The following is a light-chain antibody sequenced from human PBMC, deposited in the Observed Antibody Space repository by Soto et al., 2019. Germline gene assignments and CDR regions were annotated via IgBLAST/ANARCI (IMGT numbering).Light chain of an antibody. CDR3: ETWDSNTRV. Sequence: QPVLTQSSSASASLGSSVKLTCTLSSGHSSYIIAWHQQKPGKAPRYLMKLEGSGSYNKRSGVPDRFSGSSSGADRYLTISNLQFEDEADYYCETWDSNTRVFGGGTKVTVL. V-gene: IGLV4-60*02. CDR2: LEGSGSY. J-gene: IGLJ2*01. CDR1: SGHSSYI.